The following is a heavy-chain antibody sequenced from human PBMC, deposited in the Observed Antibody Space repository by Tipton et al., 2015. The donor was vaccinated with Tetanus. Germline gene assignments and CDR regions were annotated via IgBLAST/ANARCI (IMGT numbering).Heavy chain of an antibody. J-gene: IGHJ3*02. CDR1: GYTFTRYW. V-gene: IGHV5-51*01. CDR2: IYPDDSDT. Sequence: VQLVQSGAEVKKPGESLKISCKGSGYTFTRYWIGWVRQMPGKGLEWMGIIYPDDSDTKYSPSFQGQVTISIDKSITTAYLQWSSLKASDTAMYYCAKTTSGTYYDEFDTWGQGTLVTVSS. D-gene: IGHD1-26*01. CDR3: AKTTSGTYYDEFDT.